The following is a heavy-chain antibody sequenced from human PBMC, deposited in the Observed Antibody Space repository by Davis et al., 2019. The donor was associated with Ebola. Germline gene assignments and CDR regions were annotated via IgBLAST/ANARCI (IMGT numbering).Heavy chain of an antibody. V-gene: IGHV3-74*01. CDR2: INSDGSST. J-gene: IGHJ4*02. D-gene: IGHD5-24*01. Sequence: GESLKISCAASGFTFSSYAMSWVRQAPGKGLVWVSRINSDGSSTSYADSVKGRFTISRDNAKNTMYLQMNSLRAEDTAVYYCARGDGYGFLDWGQGTLVTVSS. CDR1: GFTFSSYA. CDR3: ARGDGYGFLD.